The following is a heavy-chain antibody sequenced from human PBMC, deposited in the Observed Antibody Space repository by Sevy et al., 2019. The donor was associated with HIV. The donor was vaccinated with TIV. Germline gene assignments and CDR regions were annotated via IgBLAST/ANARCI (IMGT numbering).Heavy chain of an antibody. CDR2: INPSGGST. D-gene: IGHD3-10*01. CDR3: ARDQFERHWGGLEY. Sequence: ASVKVSCKASGYTFTTYYMQWVRQAPGQGLEWIGIINPSGGSTNDGQKFQGRVTLTRDTSTSTVYMELSSLRSEDTAVYYCARDQFERHWGGLEYWGQGTLVTVSS. V-gene: IGHV1-46*01. J-gene: IGHJ4*02. CDR1: GYTFTTYY.